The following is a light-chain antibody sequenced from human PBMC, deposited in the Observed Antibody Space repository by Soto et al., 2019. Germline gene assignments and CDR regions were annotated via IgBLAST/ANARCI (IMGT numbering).Light chain of an antibody. V-gene: IGKV1-39*01. Sequence: DVQMTQSPSSLSASVGDRVTITCRASQRIRTSLNWYQQKPGKAPKFLIYDASSLQSEVTSRFSGSGSGTDFTLTISNLQPEDFATYYCQQSYSVPPTFGQGTKLEI. CDR3: QQSYSVPPT. J-gene: IGKJ2*01. CDR1: QRIRTS. CDR2: DAS.